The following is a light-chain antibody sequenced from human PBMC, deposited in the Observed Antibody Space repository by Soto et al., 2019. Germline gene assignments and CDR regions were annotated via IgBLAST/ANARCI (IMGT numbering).Light chain of an antibody. V-gene: IGKV3-20*01. CDR3: QQDGSSPRT. CDR1: QSVSSSY. CDR2: GAS. Sequence: EERATLSCRASQSVSSSYLAWYQQKPGQAPRLLIYGASSRATGIPDRFSGSGSGTDFTLTISILEPEDFAVYYCQQDGSSPRTFGQGTKV. J-gene: IGKJ1*01.